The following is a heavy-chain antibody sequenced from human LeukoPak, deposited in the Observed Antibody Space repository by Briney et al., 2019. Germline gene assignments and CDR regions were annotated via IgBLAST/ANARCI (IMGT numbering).Heavy chain of an antibody. CDR1: GGSISSSRYY. J-gene: IGHJ4*02. V-gene: IGHV4-39*07. CDR2: IYNSGNT. CDR3: ARGGAVGSDYGDYSEGPFDY. Sequence: PSETLSLTCTVSGGSISSSRYYWVWIRQPPGKGLEWIGSIYNSGNTYYTPSLKSRVTISVDTSKNQFSLKLTSVTAADTAVYYCARGGAVGSDYGDYSEGPFDYWGQGTLVTVSS. D-gene: IGHD4-17*01.